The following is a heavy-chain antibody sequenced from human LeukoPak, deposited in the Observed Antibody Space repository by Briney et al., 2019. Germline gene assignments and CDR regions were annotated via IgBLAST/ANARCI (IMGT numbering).Heavy chain of an antibody. V-gene: IGHV3-48*03. CDR3: AISRLRKGDY. J-gene: IGHJ4*02. Sequence: PGGSLTLSCAASGFTFSSYEMNWVRQAPGQGLEWVSYISSSGSTIYYADSVKGRCTISRDNAKNSLYLQMNSLRAEDTAVYYRAISRLRKGDYWGQGTLVTVSS. CDR2: ISSSGSTI. CDR1: GFTFSSYE.